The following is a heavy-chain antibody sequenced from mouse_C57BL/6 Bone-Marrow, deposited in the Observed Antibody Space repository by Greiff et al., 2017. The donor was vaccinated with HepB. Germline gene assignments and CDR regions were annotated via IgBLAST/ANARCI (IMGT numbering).Heavy chain of an antibody. J-gene: IGHJ3*01. D-gene: IGHD1-1*01. V-gene: IGHV1-77*01. CDR2: IGPGSGSS. Sequence: VQLQQSGAELVKPGASVKISCKASGYTFTDYYINWVKQRPGQGLEWIGKIGPGSGSSYYNEKFKGKATLTADKSSSTAYMQLSSLTSEDSAVYFWARRRHYYGSSYGRFAYWGQGTLVTVSA. CDR1: GYTFTDYY. CDR3: ARRRHYYGSSYGRFAY.